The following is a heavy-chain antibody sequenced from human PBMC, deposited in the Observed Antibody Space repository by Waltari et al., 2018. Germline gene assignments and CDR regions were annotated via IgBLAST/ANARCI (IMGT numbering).Heavy chain of an antibody. D-gene: IGHD3-9*01. CDR3: AREMIGHFDWFDAFDI. CDR2: VSAYKSNT. Sequence: QVQLVQSGAEVKKPGASVKVSCKASGYTFTSYGISWVRQAPGQGLEWMGWVSAYKSNTNYAQKLEGRVTMTTDTSTSTAYMELRSLRSDDSAVYYCAREMIGHFDWFDAFDIWGQGTMVTVSS. V-gene: IGHV1-18*01. CDR1: GYTFTSYG. J-gene: IGHJ3*02.